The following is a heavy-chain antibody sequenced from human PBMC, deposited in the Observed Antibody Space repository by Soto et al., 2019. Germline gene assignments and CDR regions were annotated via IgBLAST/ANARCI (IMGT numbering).Heavy chain of an antibody. V-gene: IGHV4-61*08. CDR2: IDSSGSA. J-gene: IGHJ6*02. CDR1: GDCVSIGGYY. Sequence: DTLCLSGPVSGDCVSIGGYYWSWVRQPPGKGLEWIGYIDSSGSANYNPSLKSRVTISRDTSKNQISLKVASVTAEDTAGYYCARGFRSVSMDAWGQGTTVTVSS. CDR3: ARGFRSVSMDA.